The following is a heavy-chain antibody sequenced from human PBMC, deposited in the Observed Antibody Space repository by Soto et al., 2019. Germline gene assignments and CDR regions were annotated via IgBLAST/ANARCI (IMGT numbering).Heavy chain of an antibody. CDR3: SREFYDSSGYYYGRSYFDY. CDR1: GGTFSSYA. J-gene: IGHJ4*02. Sequence: QVQLVQSGAEVKKPGSSVKVSCKASGGTFSSYAISWVRQAPGQGLEWMGGIIPIFGTANYAQKFQGRVTITADESTSTAYMELRSLRSEETAVYYCSREFYDSSGYYYGRSYFDYWVQGTLVTVSS. CDR2: IIPIFGTA. V-gene: IGHV1-69*01. D-gene: IGHD3-22*01.